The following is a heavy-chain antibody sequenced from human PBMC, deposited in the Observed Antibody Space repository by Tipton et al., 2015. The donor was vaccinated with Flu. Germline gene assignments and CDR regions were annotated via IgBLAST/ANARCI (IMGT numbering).Heavy chain of an antibody. D-gene: IGHD6-13*01. J-gene: IGHJ4*02. V-gene: IGHV3-23*01. CDR1: GFTFSSYA. Sequence: SLRLSCAASGFTFSSYAMSWVRQAPGKGLEWVSAISGSGGSTYYAGSVKGRFTISRDNSKNTLYLQMNSLRAEDTAVYYCAKDVPFWSSSWYWDYWGQGTLVTVFS. CDR2: ISGSGGST. CDR3: AKDVPFWSSSWYWDY.